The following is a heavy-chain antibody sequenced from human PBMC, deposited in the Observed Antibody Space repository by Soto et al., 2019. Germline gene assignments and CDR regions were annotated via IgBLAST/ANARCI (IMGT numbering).Heavy chain of an antibody. CDR2: IRSKAYGGTT. J-gene: IGHJ6*02. CDR3: TRDEARYCSSTSCYIGGHYYYGMDV. CDR1: GFTFGDYA. Sequence: HPGGSLRLSCTASGFTFGDYAMSWFRQAPGKGLEWVGFIRSKAYGGTTEYAASVKGRFTISRDDSKSIAYLQMNSLKTEDTAVYYCTRDEARYCSSTSCYIGGHYYYGMDVWGQGTTVTVSS. V-gene: IGHV3-49*03. D-gene: IGHD2-2*02.